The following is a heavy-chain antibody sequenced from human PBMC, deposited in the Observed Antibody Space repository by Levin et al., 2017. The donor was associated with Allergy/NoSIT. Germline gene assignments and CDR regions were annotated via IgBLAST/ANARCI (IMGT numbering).Heavy chain of an antibody. V-gene: IGHV3-23*01. CDR3: AKSQGLSGRSFGD. J-gene: IGHJ4*02. Sequence: VSAISDSGAHTYYADSVRGRFTISRDNSRNTLFLQMNTLGAEDTAVYYCAKSQGLSGRSFGDWGQGTLVTVSS. CDR2: ISDSGAHT. D-gene: IGHD1-26*01.